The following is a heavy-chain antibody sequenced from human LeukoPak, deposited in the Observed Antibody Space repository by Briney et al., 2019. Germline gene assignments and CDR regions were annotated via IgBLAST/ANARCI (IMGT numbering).Heavy chain of an antibody. V-gene: IGHV4-38-2*01. CDR1: GLSISSVHY. D-gene: IGHD3-22*01. J-gene: IGHJ4*02. CDR2: VYHSGSS. CDR3: ARGSQSFYCDSSGYPFDS. Sequence: SETLSLTCAVSGLSISSVHYWGWIRHPPGKGLDWIGRVYHSGSSYYNPSLRSRVAMSVDTSRNQFSLKLTSVTVADTAVYYCARGSQSFYCDSSGYPFDSWGQGTLVTVSS.